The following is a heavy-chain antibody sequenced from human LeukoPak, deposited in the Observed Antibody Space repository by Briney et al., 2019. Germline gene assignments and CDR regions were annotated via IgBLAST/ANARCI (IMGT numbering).Heavy chain of an antibody. D-gene: IGHD6-6*01. CDR3: ARRPYSSSYPWFDP. CDR2: IYPGDSDT. Sequence: GESLKISWKGSGYSFTSYWIGWVRQMPGKGLEWMGIIYPGDSDTRYSPSFQGQVTISADKSIRTSYLQWSSLKASDTAMYYCARRPYSSSYPWFDPWGQGTLVTVSS. CDR1: GYSFTSYW. V-gene: IGHV5-51*01. J-gene: IGHJ5*02.